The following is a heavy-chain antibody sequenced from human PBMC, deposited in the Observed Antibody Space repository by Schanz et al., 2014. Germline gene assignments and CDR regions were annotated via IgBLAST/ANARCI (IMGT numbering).Heavy chain of an antibody. V-gene: IGHV3-30*03. Sequence: VQLVESGGGLVQPGGSLRLCCVASGFTFSRYWMTWVRQAPGKGLEWVALVSFDGTTKYYADSVKGRFTISRDNSKNTLFLQMNSLRPEDTALYYCARLRCSSTGCYAGSDAFDIWGQGTVITVSS. CDR3: ARLRCSSTGCYAGSDAFDI. CDR2: VSFDGTTK. CDR1: GFTFSRYW. J-gene: IGHJ3*02. D-gene: IGHD2-2*01.